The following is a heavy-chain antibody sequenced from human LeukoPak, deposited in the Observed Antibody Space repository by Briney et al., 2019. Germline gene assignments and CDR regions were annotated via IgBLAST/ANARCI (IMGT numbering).Heavy chain of an antibody. D-gene: IGHD3-22*01. J-gene: IGHJ4*02. CDR3: ARAGGFASGYPTLYFDY. CDR1: GFTFGDYG. CDR2: INWNGGST. V-gene: IGHV3-20*04. Sequence: GGSLRLSCAASGFTFGDYGMSWVRQAPGKGLEWVSGINWNGGSTGYADSVKGRFTISRDNAKNSLYLQMNSLRAEDTALYYCARAGGFASGYPTLYFDYWGQGTLVTVSS.